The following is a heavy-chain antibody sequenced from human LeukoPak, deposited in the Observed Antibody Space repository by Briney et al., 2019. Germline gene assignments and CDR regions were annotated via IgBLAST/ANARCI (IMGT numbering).Heavy chain of an antibody. J-gene: IGHJ5*02. CDR3: TIDRGYGSGPPS. Sequence: GGSLRLPCAASGFTFSNAWMSWVRQAPGKGLEWVGRIKSRTDGGTTDYAAPVKGRFTISRDDSKNTLYLQMNSLKTEDTAVYYCTIDRGYGSGPPSWGQGTLVTV. V-gene: IGHV3-15*01. CDR2: IKSRTDGGTT. D-gene: IGHD3-10*01. CDR1: GFTFSNAW.